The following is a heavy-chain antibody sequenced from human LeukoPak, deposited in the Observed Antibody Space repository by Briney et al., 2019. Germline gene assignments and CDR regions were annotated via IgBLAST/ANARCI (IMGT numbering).Heavy chain of an antibody. D-gene: IGHD2-2*01. CDR2: INPSGGST. V-gene: IGHV1-46*01. J-gene: IGHJ4*02. Sequence: ASVKVSCKASGYTFTSYYMHWVRQAPGQGLEWMGIINPSGGSTSYAQKFQGRVTMARDTSTSTVCMELSSLRSEDTAVYYCAREGGLYCSSTSCYYYWGQGTLVTVSS. CDR1: GYTFTSYY. CDR3: AREGGLYCSSTSCYYY.